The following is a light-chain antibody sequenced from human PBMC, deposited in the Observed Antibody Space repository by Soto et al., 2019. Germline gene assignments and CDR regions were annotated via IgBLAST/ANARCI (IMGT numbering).Light chain of an antibody. CDR3: QQRSNWPST. Sequence: EIVLTQSPATLSLSPGERATLSCRASQSVSSYLGWYQQKPGQAPRLLIYDASNRATGIPARFSGSGSGTDFTLTISSLEPDDFAVYYGQQRSNWPSTFCGGTKVEIK. CDR1: QSVSSY. V-gene: IGKV3-11*01. J-gene: IGKJ4*01. CDR2: DAS.